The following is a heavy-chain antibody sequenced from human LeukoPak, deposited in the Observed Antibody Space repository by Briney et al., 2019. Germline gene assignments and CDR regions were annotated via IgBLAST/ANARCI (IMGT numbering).Heavy chain of an antibody. CDR1: GGSFSGYY. J-gene: IGHJ4*02. CDR2: IYHSGST. CDR3: ARTGLGGVY. D-gene: IGHD2-8*02. Sequence: SETLSLTCAVYGGSFSGYYWSWVRQPPGKGLEWIGEIYHSGSTNYNPSLKSRVTISVDKSKNQFSLKLSSVTAADTAVYYCARTGLGGVYWGQGTLVAVSS. V-gene: IGHV4-34*01.